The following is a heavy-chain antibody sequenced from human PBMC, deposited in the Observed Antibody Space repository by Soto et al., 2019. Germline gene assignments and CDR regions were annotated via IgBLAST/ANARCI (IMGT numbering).Heavy chain of an antibody. CDR1: GGSFTSNNW. D-gene: IGHD1-7*01. CDR3: ASRDPGTSVDY. Sequence: PSETLSIACTVSGGSFTSNNWWTWARQPPGQGLEWIGEIYRTGSTNYNPSLKSRVTISLDKSENQFSLKVTSLTAADTAVYYCASRDPGTSVDYWGQGTLVTVSS. V-gene: IGHV4-4*02. J-gene: IGHJ4*02. CDR2: IYRTGST.